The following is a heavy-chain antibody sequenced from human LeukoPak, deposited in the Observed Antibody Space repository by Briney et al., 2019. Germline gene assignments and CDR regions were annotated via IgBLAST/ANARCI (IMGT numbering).Heavy chain of an antibody. CDR2: IYYSGST. CDR3: AREAPNVAIVDY. D-gene: IGHD5-12*01. Sequence: SETLSLTCAVSGGSISSGGYSWSWIRQPPGKGLEWIGYIYYSGSTNYNPSLKSRVTISVDTSKNQFSLKLSSVTAADTAVYYCAREAPNVAIVDYWGQGTLVTVSS. J-gene: IGHJ4*02. V-gene: IGHV4-61*08. CDR1: GGSISSGGYS.